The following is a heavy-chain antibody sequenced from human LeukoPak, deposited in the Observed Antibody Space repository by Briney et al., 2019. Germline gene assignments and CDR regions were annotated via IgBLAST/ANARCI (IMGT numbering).Heavy chain of an antibody. V-gene: IGHV1-69*04. J-gene: IGHJ4*02. Sequence: ASVKVSCKTSGGTFSSYAISWVRQAPGQGLEWMGRIIPILGIANYAQKFQGRVTITADKSTSTAYMELSSLRSEDTAVYYCAREVPLHDIVAFDYWGQGTLVTVSS. CDR2: IIPILGIA. CDR3: AREVPLHDIVAFDY. CDR1: GGTFSSYA. D-gene: IGHD5-12*01.